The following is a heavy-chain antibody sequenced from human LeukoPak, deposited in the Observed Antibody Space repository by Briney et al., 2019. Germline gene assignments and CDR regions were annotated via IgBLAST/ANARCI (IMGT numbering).Heavy chain of an antibody. D-gene: IGHD3-10*01. CDR2: MNYGGAS. Sequence: SETLSLTCTVSGGSLSSSSTSYWGWIRQPPGKGLAWIGSMNYGGASHYNPSLKSRGTISVDTSKKHFSLKLSSVTAADTAVYYCARTPLRGATFFTSYPNWFDAWGQGTLVTVSS. J-gene: IGHJ5*02. CDR3: ARTPLRGATFFTSYPNWFDA. CDR1: GGSLSSSSTSY. V-gene: IGHV4-39*01.